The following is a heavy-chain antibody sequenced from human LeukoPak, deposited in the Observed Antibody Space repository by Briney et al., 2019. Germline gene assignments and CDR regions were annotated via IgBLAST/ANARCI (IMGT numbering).Heavy chain of an antibody. CDR2: IYAGGST. J-gene: IGHJ4*02. CDR1: GFTLSGNY. CDR3: VKGGTVTTFDY. Sequence: GGSLRLSCTAYGFTLSGNYMSWVSQPPGKWMEWVSVIYAGGSTYYADSVKGRFTISRDNSKNTLYLQMSSLRAEDTAVYYCVKGGTVTTFDYWGQGTLVTVSS. V-gene: IGHV3-53*05. D-gene: IGHD4-17*01.